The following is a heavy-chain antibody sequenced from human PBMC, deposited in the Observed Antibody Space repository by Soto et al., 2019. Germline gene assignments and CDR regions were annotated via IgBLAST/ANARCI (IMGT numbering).Heavy chain of an antibody. Sequence: SETLSLTCTVSGGSISSYYWSWIRQPPGKGLEWIGYIYYSGSTNYNPSLKSRVTISVDTSKNQFSLKLSSVTAADTAVYYCARHTTYGDYGDYWGQGTLVTVSS. CDR1: GGSISSYY. CDR2: IYYSGST. J-gene: IGHJ4*02. CDR3: ARHTTYGDYGDY. D-gene: IGHD4-17*01. V-gene: IGHV4-59*08.